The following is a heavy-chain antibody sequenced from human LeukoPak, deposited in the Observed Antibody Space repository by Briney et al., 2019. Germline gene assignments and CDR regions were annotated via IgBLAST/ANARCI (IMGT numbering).Heavy chain of an antibody. CDR1: GFTFDDYA. V-gene: IGHV3-9*01. J-gene: IGHJ4*02. CDR3: AKRLDILTGYYPFDY. Sequence: GGSLRLSCAASGFTFDDYAMHWVRQAPGKGLEWVSSISWNSGSIGYADSVQGRFTISRDNSKNTLYLQMNSLRAEDTAVYYCAKRLDILTGYYPFDYWGQGTLVTVSS. CDR2: ISWNSGSI. D-gene: IGHD3-9*01.